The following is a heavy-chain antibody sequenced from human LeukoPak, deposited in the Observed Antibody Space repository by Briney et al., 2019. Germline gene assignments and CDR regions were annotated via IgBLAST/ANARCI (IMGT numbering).Heavy chain of an antibody. J-gene: IGHJ4*02. D-gene: IGHD4-17*01. CDR2: FSGYGDRI. V-gene: IGHV3-23*01. CDR3: AKEGVAETTRGAYFDH. Sequence: GVSLRLSCAASGFAFRSFVVSWVPQAPGKGQEGVSSFSGYGDRIYYVDSVKGRFTISRDNYKNMLYLQMNSLRAEDTAIYYCAKEGVAETTRGAYFDHWGQGTLVTVFS. CDR1: GFAFRSFV.